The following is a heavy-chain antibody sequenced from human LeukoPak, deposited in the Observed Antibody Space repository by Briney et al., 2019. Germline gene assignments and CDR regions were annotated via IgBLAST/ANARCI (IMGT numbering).Heavy chain of an antibody. Sequence: PGGSLRLSCAASGFTFSSYDMDWVRQAPGKGLEWVAFIRSGGSNKNYADSVEGRFTISRDNSNNPLYLQMTSLSAEDTALYYCVGDFDYWGQGTLVTVSS. CDR2: IRSGGSNK. J-gene: IGHJ4*02. V-gene: IGHV3-30*02. CDR3: VGDFDY. CDR1: GFTFSSYD.